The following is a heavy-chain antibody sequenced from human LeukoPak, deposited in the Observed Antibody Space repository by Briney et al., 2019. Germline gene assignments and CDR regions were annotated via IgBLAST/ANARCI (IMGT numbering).Heavy chain of an antibody. J-gene: IGHJ3*02. CDR2: IYYSGST. CDR3: ARDYYDSSGYSDAFDI. CDR1: GGSISSGDYY. Sequence: SSETLSLTCTVSGGSISSGDYYWSWIRQPPGKGLEWIGYIYYSGSTYYNPSLKSRVTISVDTSKNQFSLKLSSVTAADTAVYYCARDYYDSSGYSDAFDIXGQGTXVTVSS. V-gene: IGHV4-30-4*08. D-gene: IGHD3-22*01.